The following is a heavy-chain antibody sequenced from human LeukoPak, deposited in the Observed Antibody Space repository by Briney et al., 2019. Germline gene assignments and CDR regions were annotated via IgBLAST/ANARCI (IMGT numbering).Heavy chain of an antibody. CDR2: INPSGGST. D-gene: IGHD3-10*01. J-gene: IGHJ6*03. Sequence: ASVKVSCKASGYTFTSYYMHWVRQAPGQGLEWMGIINPSGGSTSYAQKFQGRVTMTRDMSTSTVYMELSSLRSEDTAVYYCARVWTTSGSYYSPTEYYMDVWGKGTTVTVSS. V-gene: IGHV1-46*01. CDR1: GYTFTSYY. CDR3: ARVWTTSGSYYSPTEYYMDV.